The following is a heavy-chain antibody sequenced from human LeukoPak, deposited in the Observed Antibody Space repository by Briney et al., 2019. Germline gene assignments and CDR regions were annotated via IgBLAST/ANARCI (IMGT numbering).Heavy chain of an antibody. Sequence: PGGSLRLSCAASGFTLNTHWMSWVRQAPGKGLEWVANIKQDGRDTYYVDSVKGRFTISRDNAENSLNLQMNSLRAEDTAMYYCATSEGYWGQGTLVTVSS. J-gene: IGHJ4*02. CDR2: IKQDGRDT. V-gene: IGHV3-7*03. CDR1: GFTLNTHW. CDR3: ATSEGY.